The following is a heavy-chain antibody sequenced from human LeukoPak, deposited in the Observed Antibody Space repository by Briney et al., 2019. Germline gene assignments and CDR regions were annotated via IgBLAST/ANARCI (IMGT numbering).Heavy chain of an antibody. CDR2: TYYSGST. J-gene: IGHJ1*01. CDR1: GGSISSYY. V-gene: IGHV4-59*01. CDR3: ARGTIEYFQH. D-gene: IGHD5-24*01. Sequence: PSETLSLTCTVSGGSISSYYWSWIRQPPGKGLEWIGYTYYSGSTNYNPSLKSRVTISVDTSKNQFSLKLSSVTAADTAVYYCARGTIEYFQHWRQGTLVTVSS.